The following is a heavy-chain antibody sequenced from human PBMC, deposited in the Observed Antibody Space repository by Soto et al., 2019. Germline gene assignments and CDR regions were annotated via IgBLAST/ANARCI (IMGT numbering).Heavy chain of an antibody. CDR1: GGTFSSYA. CDR2: IIPIFGTA. CDR3: ARDGGDARPVYYFDY. Sequence: ASVKVSCXASGGTFSSYAISWVRQAPGQGLEWMGGIIPIFGTANYAQKFQGRVTITADESTSTAYMELSSLRSEGTAVYYCARDGGDARPVYYFDYWGQGTLVTVSS. D-gene: IGHD1-20*01. V-gene: IGHV1-69*13. J-gene: IGHJ4*02.